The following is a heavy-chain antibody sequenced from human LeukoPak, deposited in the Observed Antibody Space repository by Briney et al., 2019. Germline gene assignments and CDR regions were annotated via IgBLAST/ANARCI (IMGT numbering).Heavy chain of an antibody. D-gene: IGHD3-22*01. J-gene: IGHJ4*02. V-gene: IGHV3-23*01. CDR2: ISGSGGST. CDR3: ARDKPYYYDSSGYRDY. CDR1: GFTFSNYW. Sequence: GGSLRLSCGASGFTFSNYWMSWVRQAPGKGLEWVSAISGSGGSTYYADSVKGRFTISRDNSKNTLYLQMNSLRAEDTAVYYCARDKPYYYDSSGYRDYWGQGTLVTVSS.